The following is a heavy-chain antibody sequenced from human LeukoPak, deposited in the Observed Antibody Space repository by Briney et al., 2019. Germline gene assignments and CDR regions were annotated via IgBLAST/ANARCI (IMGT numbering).Heavy chain of an antibody. CDR3: ARGGFCGGDACRSSYGLDV. J-gene: IGHJ6*04. CDR2: FGHCGA. D-gene: IGHD2-21*01. CDR1: GGSDTPSY. V-gene: IGHV4-59*02. Sequence: SETLSLICTVSGGSDTPSYCKWIRQPPGKGLEGIGFFGHCGATYSLNLKSRVSISVHTSKGQCSLSLRSVTAADTAVYFCARGGFCGGDACRSSYGLDVWGEGTTVTVSS.